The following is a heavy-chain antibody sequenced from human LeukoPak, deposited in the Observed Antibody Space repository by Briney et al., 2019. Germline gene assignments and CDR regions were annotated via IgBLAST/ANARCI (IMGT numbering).Heavy chain of an antibody. V-gene: IGHV3-49*03. CDR3: SRGSGWLSVY. D-gene: IGHD6-19*01. CDR1: GFTFGDYL. CDR2: ISGGTT. Sequence: GGSLRLSCTASGFTFGDYLMSWFRQAPGKGLEWIGFISGGTTEYAASVKGRFTISRDDSTSIVYLQMNSLTTEDTAVYYCSRGSGWLSVYWGQGTLVTVSS. J-gene: IGHJ4*02.